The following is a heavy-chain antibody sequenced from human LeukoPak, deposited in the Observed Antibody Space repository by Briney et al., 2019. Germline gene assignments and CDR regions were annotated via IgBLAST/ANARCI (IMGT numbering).Heavy chain of an antibody. CDR3: ARDLVSSGWYDAFDI. D-gene: IGHD6-19*01. V-gene: IGHV3-66*01. CDR2: IYSGGST. CDR1: GFTVSSNY. J-gene: IGHJ3*02. Sequence: GGSLRLSCAASGFTVSSNYMSWVRQAPGKGLEWVSVIYSGGSTYYADSVKGRFTIPRDNSKNTLYLQMNSLRAEDTAVYYCARDLVSSGWYDAFDIWGQGTMVTVSS.